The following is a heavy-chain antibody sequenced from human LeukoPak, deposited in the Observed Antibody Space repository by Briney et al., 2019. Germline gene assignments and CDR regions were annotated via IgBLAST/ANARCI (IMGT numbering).Heavy chain of an antibody. J-gene: IGHJ4*02. Sequence: SETLSLTCTVSGASINTYYWSWIRQSPGKGLEWIAYISDIGSTDYNPSLKSRVTMSVDTSKNQFSLKLSYVTAADTAIYYCAKTVFLSGWHFDYWGQGTLVTVSS. CDR2: ISDIGST. CDR3: AKTVFLSGWHFDY. D-gene: IGHD3-3*01. V-gene: IGHV4-59*08. CDR1: GASINTYY.